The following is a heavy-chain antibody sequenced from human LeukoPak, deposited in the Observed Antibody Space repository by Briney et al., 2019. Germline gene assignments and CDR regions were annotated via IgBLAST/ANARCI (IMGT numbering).Heavy chain of an antibody. D-gene: IGHD3-3*01. Sequence: PSETLSLTCAVYGGSFSGYYWSWIRQPPRRGLEWIGEINHSGSTNYNPSPKSRVTISVDTSKNQFSLKLSSVTAADTAVYYCARLFGVVRALGYWGQGTLVTVSS. J-gene: IGHJ4*02. CDR1: GGSFSGYY. V-gene: IGHV4-34*01. CDR2: INHSGST. CDR3: ARLFGVVRALGY.